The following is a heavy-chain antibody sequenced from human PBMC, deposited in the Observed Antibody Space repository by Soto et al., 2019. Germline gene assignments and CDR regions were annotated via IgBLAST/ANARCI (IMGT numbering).Heavy chain of an antibody. V-gene: IGHV3-23*01. D-gene: IGHD3-9*01. CDR1: GFSFAGYA. CDR2: ISGSGAST. Sequence: LRLSCAASGFSFAGYALTWVRLAPGKGLEWVSSISGSGASTYYADSVKGRFTISRDNSKRMVYLQMESLTAGDTAVYYCAKTETFNGYYNAFDYWGQGTRVIVSS. J-gene: IGHJ4*02. CDR3: AKTETFNGYYNAFDY.